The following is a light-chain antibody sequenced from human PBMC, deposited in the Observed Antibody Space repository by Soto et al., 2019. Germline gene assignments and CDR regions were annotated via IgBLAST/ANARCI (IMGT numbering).Light chain of an antibody. V-gene: IGKV1-39*01. CDR1: ENINMW. J-gene: IGKJ2*01. Sequence: DIQMTQSPSTLSASVGDRVTITCRASENINMWLSWYQQKPGQAPRLLIYAASNLQSGVPSRFSGSGSGTEFTLTISSLQPEDFATYFCQQSYTTPVYTFGQGTKVDI. CDR3: QQSYTTPVYT. CDR2: AAS.